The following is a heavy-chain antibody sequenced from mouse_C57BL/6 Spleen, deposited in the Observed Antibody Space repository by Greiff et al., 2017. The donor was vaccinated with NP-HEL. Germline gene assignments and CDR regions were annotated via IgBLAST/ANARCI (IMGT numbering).Heavy chain of an antibody. Sequence: QVQLQQSGAELVRPGASVTLSCKASGYTFTDYEMHWVKQTPVHGLEWIGAIDPETGGTAYNQKFKGKAILTADKSSSTAYMELRSVTSKDSDVYYCTPIDYEYDRFAYWGQGTLVTVSA. CDR1: GYTFTDYE. J-gene: IGHJ3*01. D-gene: IGHD2-4*01. CDR3: TPIDYEYDRFAY. V-gene: IGHV1-15*01. CDR2: IDPETGGT.